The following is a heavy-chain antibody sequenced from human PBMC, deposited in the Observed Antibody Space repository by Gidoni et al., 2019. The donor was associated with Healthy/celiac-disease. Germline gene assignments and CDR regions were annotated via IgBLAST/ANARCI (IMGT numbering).Heavy chain of an antibody. D-gene: IGHD3-10*01. CDR2: ISAYNGNT. J-gene: IGHJ6*02. CDR3: ERDPYGSGRPSVYYYYGMDV. CDR1: GYTFTIYC. V-gene: IGHV1-18*01. Sequence: HVQLVQSAAEVKKPGASVKLSFMASGYTFTIYCMSWVRQAAGHGLEWMGWISAYNGNTNYAQKRQGRVTMTTDTSTSTAYMEMRRLRSDDTAVYYCERDPYGSGRPSVYYYYGMDVWGQGTTVTVSS.